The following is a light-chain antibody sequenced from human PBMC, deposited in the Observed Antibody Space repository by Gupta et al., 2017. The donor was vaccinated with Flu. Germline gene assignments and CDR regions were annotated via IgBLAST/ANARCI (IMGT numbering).Light chain of an antibody. V-gene: IGKV3-15*01. CDR1: QSVSSN. CDR3: QQYDNWPPMYT. CDR2: GAS. J-gene: IGKJ2*01. Sequence: EIVMTQSPGTLSVSPGERVTLSCRASQSVSSNLAWYQQKPGQAPRLLIYGASTRATCIPARFSGSGSGTDFTLTISSLQSEDFAVYYCQQYDNWPPMYTFGQGTKLEIK.